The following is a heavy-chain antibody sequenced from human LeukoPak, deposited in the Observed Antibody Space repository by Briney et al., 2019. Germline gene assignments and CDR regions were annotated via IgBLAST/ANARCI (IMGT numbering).Heavy chain of an antibody. J-gene: IGHJ4*02. Sequence: GGSLRLSCAASGFTFSSYGMHWVRQAPGKGLEWVAFIRYDGGNKYYADSVKGRFTISRDNSKNTLYLQMHSLRAGDTAVYYCAKASRYCSGNSCYSHYLDYWGQGTLVTVSS. V-gene: IGHV3-30*02. CDR2: IRYDGGNK. CDR1: GFTFSSYG. D-gene: IGHD2-15*01. CDR3: AKASRYCSGNSCYSHYLDY.